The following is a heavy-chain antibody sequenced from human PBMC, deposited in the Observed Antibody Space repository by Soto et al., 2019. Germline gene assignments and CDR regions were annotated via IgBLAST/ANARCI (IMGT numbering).Heavy chain of an antibody. Sequence: ASVKVSCKASGYTFTSYDINWVRQATGQWLEWMGWMNPNSGNTGYAQKFQGRVTMTRNTSISTAYMELSSLRSEDTAVYYCARGPRGQLVRQAFDIWGQGTMVTVSS. J-gene: IGHJ3*02. CDR1: GYTFTSYD. V-gene: IGHV1-8*01. CDR3: ARGPRGQLVRQAFDI. CDR2: MNPNSGNT. D-gene: IGHD6-6*01.